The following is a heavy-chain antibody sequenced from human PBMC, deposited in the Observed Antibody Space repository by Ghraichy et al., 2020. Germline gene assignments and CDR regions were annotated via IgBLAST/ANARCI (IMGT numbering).Heavy chain of an antibody. CDR1: GGSISSTNYY. J-gene: IGHJ6*02. V-gene: IGHV4-39*01. Sequence: SQTLSLTCTVSGGSISSTNYYWGWIRQPPGKGLEWIGSTSYSGSKYSSSSLKSRVTLSVDTSKNQFSLRLSSVTAADTAMYYCARVAIFYYYAMDVWGRGTTITVSS. CDR3: ARVAIFYYYAMDV. CDR2: TSYSGSK.